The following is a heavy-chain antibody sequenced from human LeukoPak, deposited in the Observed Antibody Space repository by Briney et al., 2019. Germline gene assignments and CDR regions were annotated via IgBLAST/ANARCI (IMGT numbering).Heavy chain of an antibody. J-gene: IGHJ4*02. Sequence: PSETLSLTCTVSGGSISSYYWSWIRRPPGKGLEWIGYIYYSGSTNYNPSLKSRVTISVDTSKNQFSLKLSSVTAADTAVYYCARDSGSYWGYFDYWGQGTLVTVSS. CDR3: ARDSGSYWGYFDY. CDR2: IYYSGST. CDR1: GGSISSYY. V-gene: IGHV4-59*01. D-gene: IGHD1-26*01.